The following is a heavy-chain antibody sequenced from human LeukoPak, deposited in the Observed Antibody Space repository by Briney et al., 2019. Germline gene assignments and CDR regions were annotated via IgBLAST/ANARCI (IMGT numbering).Heavy chain of an antibody. CDR1: GFSFSDFY. CDR2: IGTRSNPI. J-gene: IGHJ4*02. Sequence: GGSLRLSCAASGFSFSDFYMSWIRQAPGMGLEWISYIGTRSNPIYYADSVKGRSTISRDDAKNSLYLQMNSLRDEDTAVYFCAREARGSGRDFDYWGQGILVTVSS. D-gene: IGHD1-26*01. CDR3: AREARGSGRDFDY. V-gene: IGHV3-11*01.